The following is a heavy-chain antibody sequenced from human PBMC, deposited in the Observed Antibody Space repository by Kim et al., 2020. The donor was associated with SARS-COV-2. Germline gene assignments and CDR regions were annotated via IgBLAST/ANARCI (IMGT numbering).Heavy chain of an antibody. Sequence: PSLKSRLTITKDTSKNQVVLTMTNMDPVDTATYYCAHRRPLVEQQGAFDIWGQGTMVTVSS. J-gene: IGHJ3*02. V-gene: IGHV2-5*01. CDR3: AHRRPLVEQQGAFDI. D-gene: IGHD2-8*02.